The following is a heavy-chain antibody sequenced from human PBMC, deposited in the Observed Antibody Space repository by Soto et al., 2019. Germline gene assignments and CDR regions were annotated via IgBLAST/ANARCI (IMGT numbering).Heavy chain of an antibody. CDR2: IYHTGNT. CDR3: ASGSTMTKMDY. Sequence: SETLSLTCAVSGYSISGGFYWGWVRQPPGKGLEWIGSIYHTGNTYQSPSPKSRVTISVDTSENQLSLKLSSVTAADTAVYYCASGSTMTKMDYWGQGTLVTVSS. D-gene: IGHD4-17*01. J-gene: IGHJ4*02. V-gene: IGHV4-38-2*01. CDR1: GYSISGGFY.